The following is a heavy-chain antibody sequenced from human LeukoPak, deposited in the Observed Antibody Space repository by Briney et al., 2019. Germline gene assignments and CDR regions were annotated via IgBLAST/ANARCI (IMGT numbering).Heavy chain of an antibody. CDR3: AWDSSGHYTFHA. CDR2: IKSFGGSI. D-gene: IGHD3-22*01. J-gene: IGHJ4*02. CDR1: GLRFTDAW. V-gene: IGHV3-15*01. Sequence: GGSLRLSCGVSGLRFTDAWMTWVRQAPGKGLEWLGRIKSFGGSIDYAASVKGRITISRDDSRNSLYLQINSLEIEDTGMYYCAWDSSGHYTFHAWGPGTLVTVSS.